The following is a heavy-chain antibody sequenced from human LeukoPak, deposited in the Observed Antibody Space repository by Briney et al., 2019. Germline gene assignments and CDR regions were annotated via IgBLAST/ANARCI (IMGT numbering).Heavy chain of an antibody. CDR2: ISDSGGTT. CDR1: GFTFSRFG. Sequence: PGGSLRLSCAASGFTFSRFGMHWVRHAPGEGLEWVSAISDSGGTTYYADSVKGRFTISRDNSKNTLYLQTNSLRGEDTALYYCAKLTRGYCDRTACPNWFDPWGRGTLVTVSS. J-gene: IGHJ5*02. D-gene: IGHD3-22*01. V-gene: IGHV3-23*01. CDR3: AKLTRGYCDRTACPNWFDP.